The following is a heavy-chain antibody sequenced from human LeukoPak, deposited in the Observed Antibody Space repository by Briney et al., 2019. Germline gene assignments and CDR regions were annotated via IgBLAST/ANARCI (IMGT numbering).Heavy chain of an antibody. D-gene: IGHD3-10*01. CDR3: ARDPGYGITYIDY. CDR2: INAGNGNT. Sequence: GASVKVSCKASGYTFTSYAMHWVRQAPGQRLEWMGWINAGNGNTKYSQEFQGRVTITRDTSASTAYMELSSLRSDDTALYYCARDPGYGITYIDYWGQGTLVTVSS. CDR1: GYTFTSYA. J-gene: IGHJ4*02. V-gene: IGHV1-3*01.